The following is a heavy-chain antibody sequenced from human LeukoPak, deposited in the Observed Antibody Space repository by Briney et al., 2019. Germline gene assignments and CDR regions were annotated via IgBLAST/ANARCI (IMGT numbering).Heavy chain of an antibody. D-gene: IGHD1-1*01. Sequence: GGSLRLSCAASGFTFSNYAMNWVRQAPGKGLEWVSGISGSGGSTYYADSVKGRFTISRDNSKNTLYLQMNSLRAEDTAVYYCAKATGTFYYFDYWGQGTLVTVSS. J-gene: IGHJ4*02. CDR1: GFTFSNYA. CDR2: ISGSGGST. CDR3: AKATGTFYYFDY. V-gene: IGHV3-23*01.